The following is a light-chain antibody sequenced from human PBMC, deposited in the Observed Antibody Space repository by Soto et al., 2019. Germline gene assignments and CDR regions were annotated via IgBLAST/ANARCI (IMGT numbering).Light chain of an antibody. CDR1: SSNIGAPYD. CDR3: QSYDNSLSGSV. J-gene: IGLJ2*01. Sequence: QSVLTQPPSVSGAPGQRVTISCTGSSSNIGAPYDVHWYQQVPGTAPKLLIYGNNNRPSGVPDRFSGSKSGTSASLAITGLLVKVGAVFSAQSYDNSLSGSVFGGGPQLPVL. V-gene: IGLV1-40*01. CDR2: GNN.